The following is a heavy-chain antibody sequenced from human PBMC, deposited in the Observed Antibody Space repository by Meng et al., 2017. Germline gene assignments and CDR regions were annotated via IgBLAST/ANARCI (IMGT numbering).Heavy chain of an antibody. V-gene: IGHV4-55*01. CDR1: GDSIRSGNW. CDR2: IHHSGST. J-gene: IGHJ4*02. D-gene: IGHD6-13*01. Sequence: QVQLPESGPALVKPSATLSVICAVSGDSIRSGNWRLWVRQPPGKGLEWIGEIHHSGSTYYNPSLKSRITMSVDTSKNQFYLKLSSVTAADTAVYYCARYTPIAVDYWGQGTLVTVSS. CDR3: ARYTPIAVDY.